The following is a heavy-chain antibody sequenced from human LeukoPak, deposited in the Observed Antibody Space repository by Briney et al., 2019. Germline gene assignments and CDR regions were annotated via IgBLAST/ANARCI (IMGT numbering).Heavy chain of an antibody. Sequence: GGSLRLSCAASGFTFSSYWIHWVRQAPGKGLVWVSTINSAGSITPYADSVKGRFTISRDNAKNTLYLQMNSLRDEDTAVYYCARGGTYSWDGLDFWGQGTMVTVSS. J-gene: IGHJ3*01. V-gene: IGHV3-74*01. D-gene: IGHD1-26*01. CDR3: ARGGTYSWDGLDF. CDR2: INSAGSIT. CDR1: GFTFSSYW.